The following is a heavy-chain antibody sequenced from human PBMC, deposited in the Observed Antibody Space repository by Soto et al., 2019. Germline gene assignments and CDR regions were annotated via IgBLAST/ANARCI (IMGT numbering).Heavy chain of an antibody. CDR2: IKPSTGGA. CDR3: ARGAPSHYYFVALDV. V-gene: IGHV1-2*02. D-gene: IGHD1-26*01. J-gene: IGHJ6*02. Sequence: QAHLVQSGAEVTKPGASVKVSCRAFGYRFTDYYLHWVRQAPGQGLDWMGWIKPSTGGASYAEKFQAGVIMTSDTSTKTVYMEMSNLTSDDTAIYFCARGAPSHYYFVALDVWGPGTPVTVSS. CDR1: GYRFTDYY.